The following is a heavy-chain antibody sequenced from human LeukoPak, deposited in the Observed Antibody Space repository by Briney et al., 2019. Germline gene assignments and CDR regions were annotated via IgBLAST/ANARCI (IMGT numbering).Heavy chain of an antibody. J-gene: IGHJ4*02. V-gene: IGHV4-59*01. CDR2: IYYSGST. CDR3: ARDRGDCSGGSCPYYFDY. D-gene: IGHD2-15*01. CDR1: GGSISSYY. Sequence: PSETLSLTCTVSGGSISSYYWSWIRQPPGKGLEWIGYIYYSGSTNYNPSLKSRVTTSVDTSKNQFSLKLSSVTAADTAVYYCARDRGDCSGGSCPYYFDYWGQGTLVTVSS.